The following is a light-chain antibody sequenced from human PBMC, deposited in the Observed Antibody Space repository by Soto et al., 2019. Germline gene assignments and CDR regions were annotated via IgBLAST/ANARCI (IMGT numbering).Light chain of an antibody. J-gene: IGKJ3*01. CDR3: QQSYSTPLT. Sequence: DIQMTQSPSSLSASIGDRVTITCRASHDIARWLAWYQQQPGKAPKLLIYAASSLQSGVPSRFSGSGSGTDFTLTISSLQPEDFATYYCQQSYSTPLTFGPGTKVDIK. V-gene: IGKV1-39*01. CDR2: AAS. CDR1: HDIARW.